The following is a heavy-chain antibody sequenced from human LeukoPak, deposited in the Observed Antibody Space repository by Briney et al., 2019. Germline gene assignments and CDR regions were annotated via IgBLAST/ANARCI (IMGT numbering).Heavy chain of an antibody. Sequence: GGTLRLSCAASGFTFNTYAMSWVRQAPGKGLEWVSAISGSGGSTYYADSVMGRFTISRDNSKNTLYLQMNSLRAEDTAVYYCAKESGFLESPSDYWGQGTLVTVSS. CDR3: AKESGFLESPSDY. V-gene: IGHV3-23*01. D-gene: IGHD3-3*01. J-gene: IGHJ4*02. CDR1: GFTFNTYA. CDR2: ISGSGGST.